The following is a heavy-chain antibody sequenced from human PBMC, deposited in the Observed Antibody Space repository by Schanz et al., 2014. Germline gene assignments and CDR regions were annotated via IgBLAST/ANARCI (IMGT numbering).Heavy chain of an antibody. V-gene: IGHV3-30*18. J-gene: IGHJ4*02. CDR2: ISHDGSNK. Sequence: QVHLVESGGGVVRPGGSLRLSCAASRFTFNAYDMYWIRQAPGKGLEWVALISHDGSNKNSADSVKGRFTISRDNSKNTLYLQMNSLRGDDTAIYYCVKGGKNTLDSWGQGTLVTVSS. CDR3: VKGGKNTLDS. CDR1: RFTFNAYD.